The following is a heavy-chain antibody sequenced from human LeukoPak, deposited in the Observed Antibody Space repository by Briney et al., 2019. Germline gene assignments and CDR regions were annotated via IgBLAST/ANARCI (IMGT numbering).Heavy chain of an antibody. CDR3: ARDGSSWSDWFDP. Sequence: GGSLRLSCAASGFTFSSYSMNWVRQAPGKGLEWVSSISSSSSYIYYADSVKGRFTISRDNAKNSLYLQMNSLRAEDTAVYYCARDGSSWSDWFDPWAQGTLVTVSS. CDR1: GFTFSSYS. V-gene: IGHV3-21*01. CDR2: ISSSSSYI. D-gene: IGHD6-13*01. J-gene: IGHJ5*02.